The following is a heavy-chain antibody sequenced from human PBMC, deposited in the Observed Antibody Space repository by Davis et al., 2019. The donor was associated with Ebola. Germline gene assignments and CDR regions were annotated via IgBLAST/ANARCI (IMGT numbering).Heavy chain of an antibody. CDR1: GGSFSGYY. CDR3: ARGRGSRRPPDY. V-gene: IGHV4-59*12. CDR2: IYYSGST. Sequence: SETLSLTCAVYGGSFSGYYWSWIRQPPGKELEWIGYIYYSGSTNYNPSLKSRVTISVDTSKNQFSLKLSSVTAADTAVYYCARGRGSRRPPDYWGQGTLVTVSS. J-gene: IGHJ4*02. D-gene: IGHD6-13*01.